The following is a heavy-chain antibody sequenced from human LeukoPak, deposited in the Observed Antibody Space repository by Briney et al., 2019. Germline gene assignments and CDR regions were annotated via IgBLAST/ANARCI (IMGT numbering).Heavy chain of an antibody. J-gene: IGHJ4*02. CDR2: LYSGGNT. Sequence: GGSLRLSCVVSGFTVSSNYMSWVRQAPGKGLEWASVLYSGGNTYHADSVKGRFTISRDNPKNTLYLQMNSLRAEDTAVYYCAREGASSSFGYWGQGTLVTVSS. V-gene: IGHV3-53*01. D-gene: IGHD6-13*01. CDR1: GFTVSSNY. CDR3: AREGASSSFGY.